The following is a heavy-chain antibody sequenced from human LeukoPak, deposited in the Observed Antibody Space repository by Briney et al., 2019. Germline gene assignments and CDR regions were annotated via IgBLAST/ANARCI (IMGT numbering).Heavy chain of an antibody. CDR2: IYPGDSDT. V-gene: IGHV5-51*01. D-gene: IGHD2-2*01. CDR3: ARGYCSSTSCYEHWDY. J-gene: IGHJ4*02. CDR1: GYSFSTHW. Sequence: GESLKISCKGSGYSFSTHWIGWVRQMPGKGLEWMGIIYPGDSDTRYSPSFQGQVTISADKSISTAYLQWSSLKASDTAMYYCARGYCSSTSCYEHWDYWGQGTLVTVSS.